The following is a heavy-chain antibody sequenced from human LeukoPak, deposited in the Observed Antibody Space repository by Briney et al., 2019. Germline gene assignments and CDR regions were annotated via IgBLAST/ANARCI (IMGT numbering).Heavy chain of an antibody. Sequence: PGGSLRLSCAASGFTFSSYSMNWVRQAPGKGLEWVSSISSSSYIYYADSVKGRFTISRDNAKNSLYLQMNSLRAEDTAVYYCARDHSGQWLETGYYFDYWGQGTLVTVSS. CDR1: GFTFSSYS. J-gene: IGHJ4*02. CDR3: ARDHSGQWLETGYYFDY. CDR2: ISSSSYI. V-gene: IGHV3-21*01. D-gene: IGHD6-19*01.